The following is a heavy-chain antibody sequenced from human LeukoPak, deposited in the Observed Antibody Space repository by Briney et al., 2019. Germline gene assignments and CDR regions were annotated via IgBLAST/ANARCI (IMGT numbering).Heavy chain of an antibody. Sequence: GGSLRLSCAASGFTFSDYYMSWIRQAPGKGLEWVSYISSSGSTIYYADSVKGRFTISRDNAKNSLYLQMNSLRAEDAAVYYCARGSHYYDSSGPFDYWGQGTLVTISS. J-gene: IGHJ4*02. CDR1: GFTFSDYY. CDR2: ISSSGSTI. V-gene: IGHV3-11*04. CDR3: ARGSHYYDSSGPFDY. D-gene: IGHD3-22*01.